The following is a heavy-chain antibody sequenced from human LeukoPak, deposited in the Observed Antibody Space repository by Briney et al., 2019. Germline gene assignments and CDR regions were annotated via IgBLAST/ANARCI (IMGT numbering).Heavy chain of an antibody. J-gene: IGHJ5*02. V-gene: IGHV3-9*01. CDR3: AKGDSGSYRDNWFDP. CDR1: GFTFDDYA. D-gene: IGHD1-26*01. Sequence: SLSLSCAASGFTFDDYAMHWVRPAPGKGLEWVSGISWNSGSIGYADSVKGRFTISRDNAKNSLYLQMNSLGAEDTALYYCAKGDSGSYRDNWFDPWGQGTLVTVSS. CDR2: ISWNSGSI.